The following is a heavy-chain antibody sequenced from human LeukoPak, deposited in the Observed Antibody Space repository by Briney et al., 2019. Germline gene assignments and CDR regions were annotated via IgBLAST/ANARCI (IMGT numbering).Heavy chain of an antibody. V-gene: IGHV4-59*12. CDR1: GGSISSYY. Sequence: SETLSLTCTVSGGSISSYYWSWIRQPPGKGLEWIGYIYYSGSTNYNPPLKSRVTISVDTSKNQFSLKLSSVTAADTALYFCAREVIAAHNWFDPWGQGTLVTVSS. CDR2: IYYSGST. D-gene: IGHD6-6*01. CDR3: AREVIAAHNWFDP. J-gene: IGHJ5*02.